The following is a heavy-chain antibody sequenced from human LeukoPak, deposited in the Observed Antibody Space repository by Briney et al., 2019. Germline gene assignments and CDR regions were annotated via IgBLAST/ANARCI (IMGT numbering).Heavy chain of an antibody. V-gene: IGHV3-33*01. CDR1: GFTFSSYG. CDR2: IWYDGSNK. Sequence: GGSLRLSCAASGFTFSSYGMHWVRQARGKGLEWVAVIWYDGSNKYYADSVKGRFTISRDNSKNTLYLQVNSLRAEDTAVYYCARDVSSGWYDYWGQGTLVTVSS. D-gene: IGHD6-19*01. CDR3: ARDVSSGWYDY. J-gene: IGHJ4*02.